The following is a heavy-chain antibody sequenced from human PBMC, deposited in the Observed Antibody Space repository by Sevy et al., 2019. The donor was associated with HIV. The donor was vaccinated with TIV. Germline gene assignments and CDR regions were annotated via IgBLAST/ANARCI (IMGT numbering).Heavy chain of an antibody. J-gene: IGHJ6*03. CDR3: ATDAFNGDYVNYYSYYLDV. CDR2: ISGSGGST. D-gene: IGHD4-17*01. Sequence: GGSLRLSCAASGFTFSSYAMSWVRQAPGKGLEWVSAISGSGGSTYYADSVKGRFTISRDNSKNTLYLKMNSLRAEDTAVYYCATDAFNGDYVNYYSYYLDVWGKGTTVTVSS. CDR1: GFTFSSYA. V-gene: IGHV3-23*01.